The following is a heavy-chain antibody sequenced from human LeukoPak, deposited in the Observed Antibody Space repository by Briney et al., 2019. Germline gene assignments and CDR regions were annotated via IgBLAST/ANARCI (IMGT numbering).Heavy chain of an antibody. D-gene: IGHD1-26*01. V-gene: IGHV4-59*01. CDR2: IYYSGST. Sequence: PSETLSLTCAVYGGSFSGYYWSWIRQPPGKGLEWIGYIYYSGSTNYNPSLKSRVTISVDTSKNQFSLKLSSVTAADTAVYYCARAYGLRWEFDYWGQGTLVTVSS. J-gene: IGHJ4*02. CDR3: ARAYGLRWEFDY. CDR1: GGSFSGYY.